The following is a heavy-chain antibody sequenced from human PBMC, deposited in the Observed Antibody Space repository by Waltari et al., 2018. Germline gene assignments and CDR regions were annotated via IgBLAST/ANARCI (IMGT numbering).Heavy chain of an antibody. D-gene: IGHD3-10*01. CDR3: AKDLIKWRAYDY. V-gene: IGHV3-23*04. CDR1: GFTFSSYA. CDR2: ISGSGGST. J-gene: IGHJ4*02. Sequence: EVQLVESGGGLVQPGGSLRLSCAASGFTFSSYAMSWVRQAPGKGLGGGSAISGSGGSTYYADSVKGRCTISRDNSKNTLYLQMNSLRAEDTAVYYCAKDLIKWRAYDYWGQGTLVTVSS.